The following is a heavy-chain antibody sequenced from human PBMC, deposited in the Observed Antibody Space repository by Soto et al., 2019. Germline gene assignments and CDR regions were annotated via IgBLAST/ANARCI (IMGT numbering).Heavy chain of an antibody. V-gene: IGHV3-23*01. CDR2: ISGSGGST. J-gene: IGHJ4*02. Sequence: GGALRLSCAASGFTFSSYAMSWVRQAPGKGLEWVSAISGSGGSTYYADSVKGRFTISRDNSKNTLYLQMNSLRAEDTDVYYCAKDSAGYFDYWGQGTLVNVSS. CDR3: AKDSAGYFDY. D-gene: IGHD1-1*01. CDR1: GFTFSSYA.